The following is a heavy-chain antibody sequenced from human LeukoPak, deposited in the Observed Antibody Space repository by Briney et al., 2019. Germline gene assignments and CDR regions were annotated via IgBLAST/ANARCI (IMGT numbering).Heavy chain of an antibody. CDR1: GGTFSSYA. Sequence: VKVSCKASGGTFSSYAISWVRQAPGQGLEWMGGIIPTFGTANYAQKFQGRVTITTDESTSTAYMELSSLRSEDTAVYYCAREYSSWPVTTYLNWFDPWGQGTLVTVSS. D-gene: IGHD4-17*01. V-gene: IGHV1-69*05. J-gene: IGHJ5*02. CDR3: AREYSSWPVTTYLNWFDP. CDR2: IIPTFGTA.